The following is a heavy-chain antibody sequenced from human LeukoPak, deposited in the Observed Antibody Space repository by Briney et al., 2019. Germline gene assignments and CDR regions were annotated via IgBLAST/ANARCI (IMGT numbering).Heavy chain of an antibody. CDR3: AKATGYSGYDFEH. CDR2: ISGSRGYT. D-gene: IGHD5-12*01. V-gene: IGHV3-23*01. CDR1: GFTFSSYA. Sequence: PGGSLRLSCAASGFTFSSYAMSWVRQAPGKGLGWVSTISGSRGYTYYADSVKGRFTISRDNSKNTLYLQMNSLRAEDTAVYYCAKATGYSGYDFEHWGQGTLVTVSS. J-gene: IGHJ1*01.